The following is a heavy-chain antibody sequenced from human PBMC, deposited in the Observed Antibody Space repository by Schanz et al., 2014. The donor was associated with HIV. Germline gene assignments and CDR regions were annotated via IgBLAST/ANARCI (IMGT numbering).Heavy chain of an antibody. CDR2: IWYDGTNI. J-gene: IGHJ6*02. CDR3: ARVANWDYYGMDV. CDR1: GFTFSDYA. Sequence: VQLLESGGGLVQPGGSPRLSCTTSGFTFSDYAMSWVRQAPGKGLEWVAVIWYDGTNIDYADSVKGRFTVSRDNSKNTLFLQMNSLRGEDTAVYYCARVANWDYYGMDVWGRGTTVTVSS. D-gene: IGHD3-16*01. V-gene: IGHV3-33*08.